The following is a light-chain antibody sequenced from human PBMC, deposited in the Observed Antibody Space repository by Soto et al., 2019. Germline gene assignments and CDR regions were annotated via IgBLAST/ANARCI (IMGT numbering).Light chain of an antibody. CDR2: GAS. Sequence: EVVMTQSAATLSVSPGERATLSCRASQNIYNNLAWYQQKPGQAPRLLIYGASTRATGIPARFIGRGSGTQFTLTISSLQSEDFAVYYCQQRSNWPPYTFGQGTKLEIK. CDR1: QNIYNN. V-gene: IGKV3-15*01. J-gene: IGKJ2*01. CDR3: QQRSNWPPYT.